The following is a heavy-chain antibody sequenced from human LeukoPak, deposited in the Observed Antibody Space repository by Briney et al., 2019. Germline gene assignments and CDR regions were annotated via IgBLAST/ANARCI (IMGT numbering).Heavy chain of an antibody. J-gene: IGHJ5*02. V-gene: IGHV3-23*01. D-gene: IGHD3-22*01. Sequence: GGSLRLSCAASGFSFSIYAMSWVRQAPGKGLEWVSSITSSGESTYYTGSVKGRFTISRDNSKNTLYLQMNSLRAEDTAVYYCARDRPNYYGSNGHYYQRNGDHWGQGTLVTVSS. CDR1: GFSFSIYA. CDR3: ARDRPNYYGSNGHYYQRNGDH. CDR2: ITSSGEST.